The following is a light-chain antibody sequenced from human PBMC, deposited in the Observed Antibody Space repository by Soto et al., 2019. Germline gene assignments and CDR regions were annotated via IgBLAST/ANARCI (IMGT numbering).Light chain of an antibody. V-gene: IGKV1-5*03. J-gene: IGKJ4*01. CDR3: QQYKSVSLLT. Sequence: DVQMTQSPSTLSASVGDRVTITCRASQSVTTWLAWYQQKPGKAPKLLIYKASTLESGVPSRFSGSGSGTEFTLTISSLQPDGFATYYCQQYKSVSLLTFGGGTKMDIK. CDR2: KAS. CDR1: QSVTTW.